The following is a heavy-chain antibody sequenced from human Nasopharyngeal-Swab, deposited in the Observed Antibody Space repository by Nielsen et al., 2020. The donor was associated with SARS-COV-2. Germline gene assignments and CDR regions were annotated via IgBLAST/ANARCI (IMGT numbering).Heavy chain of an antibody. CDR1: GGSISSYY. D-gene: IGHD3-10*01. J-gene: IGHJ4*02. CDR2: IYYSGST. Sequence: GSLRLSCTVSGGSISSYYWSWIRQPPGKGLEWIGYIYYSGSTNYNPSLKSRVTISVDTSKNQFSLKLSSVTAADTAVYYCARRTMVRGVIPDYWGQGTLVTVSS. CDR3: ARRTMVRGVIPDY. V-gene: IGHV4-59*12.